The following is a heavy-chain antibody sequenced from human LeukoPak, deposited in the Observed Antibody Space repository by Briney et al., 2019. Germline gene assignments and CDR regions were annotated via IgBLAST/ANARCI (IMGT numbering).Heavy chain of an antibody. CDR1: GGSISSGGYY. Sequence: SQTLSLTCTVSGGSISSGGYYWSWIRQHRGKGLEWIGYIYYSGSTYYNPSLKSRVTISVDTSKNQFSLKLSSVTAADTAVYYSARDLVGATTSYFDLWGRGTLVTVSS. D-gene: IGHD1-26*01. V-gene: IGHV4-31*03. CDR3: ARDLVGATTSYFDL. CDR2: IYYSGST. J-gene: IGHJ2*01.